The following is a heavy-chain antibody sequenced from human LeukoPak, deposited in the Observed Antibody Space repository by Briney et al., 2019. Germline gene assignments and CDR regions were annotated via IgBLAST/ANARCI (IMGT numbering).Heavy chain of an antibody. CDR2: IYSGGST. CDR1: GFTVSSNY. D-gene: IGHD3-22*01. Sequence: GGSLRLSCAASGFTVSSNYMSWVRQAPGKGLEWVSVIYSGGSTYYADSVKGRFTISRDNAKNTVYLQMNSLRAEDTAVYYCARVLSGSWDWFDPWGQGTLVTVSS. J-gene: IGHJ5*02. V-gene: IGHV3-53*01. CDR3: ARVLSGSWDWFDP.